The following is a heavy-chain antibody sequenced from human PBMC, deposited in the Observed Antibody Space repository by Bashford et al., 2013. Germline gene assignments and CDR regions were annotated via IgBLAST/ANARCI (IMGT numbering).Heavy chain of an antibody. J-gene: IGHJ5*02. CDR3: ARGNEYGDATLDA. D-gene: IGHD4-17*01. CDR2: SKHSGTI. V-gene: IGHV4-34*01. CDR1: GESFSGYY. Sequence: SETLSLTCTVYGESFSGYYWSWIRQSPGKGLEWIGESKHSGTIHYNPSLKSRVSISIDTSKEHFSLQLRSVTAADTAVYYCARGNEYGDATLDAWAQGTLVTVSS.